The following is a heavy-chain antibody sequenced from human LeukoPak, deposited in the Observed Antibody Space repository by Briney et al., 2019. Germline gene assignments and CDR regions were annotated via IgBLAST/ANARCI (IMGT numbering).Heavy chain of an antibody. Sequence: SETLSLTCTVSRDSISDYYWSWIRQPPGEGLEWIGYIYYSGSTNHNPSLKSRVTISLDTSKNQFSLNLNSVTAADTAVYYCARELKVGNTGYYFDYWGQGTLVTVSS. J-gene: IGHJ4*02. D-gene: IGHD2/OR15-2a*01. CDR1: RDSISDYY. CDR2: IYYSGST. CDR3: ARELKVGNTGYYFDY. V-gene: IGHV4-59*01.